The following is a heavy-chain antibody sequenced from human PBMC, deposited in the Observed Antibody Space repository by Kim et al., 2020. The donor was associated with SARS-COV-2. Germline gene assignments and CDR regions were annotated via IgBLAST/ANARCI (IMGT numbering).Heavy chain of an antibody. D-gene: IGHD3-16*01. Sequence: GGSLRPSCAASGFTFSDDWMNWVRQAPGKGLEWVGRIKRIIDGGTTDYAAPVKGRFTISRDDSKNTLYLQMNSLKTEDTADYYCTAAYGDFGGGYGGQG. CDR3: TAAYGDFGGGY. V-gene: IGHV3-15*01. J-gene: IGHJ4*02. CDR1: GFTFSDDW. CDR2: IKRIIDGGTT.